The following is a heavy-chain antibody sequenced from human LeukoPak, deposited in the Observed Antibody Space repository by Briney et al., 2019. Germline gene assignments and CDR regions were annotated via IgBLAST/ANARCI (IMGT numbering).Heavy chain of an antibody. Sequence: GGSLRLSCAASGFTFSSYAMHWVRQAPGKGLEYVSAISSNGGSTYYANSVKGRFTISRDNSKNTLYLQMGSLRAEDMAVYYCARWRPLDPSLDIWGEGTMVTVSS. D-gene: IGHD1-1*01. CDR1: GFTFSSYA. V-gene: IGHV3-64*01. CDR2: ISSNGGST. J-gene: IGHJ3*02. CDR3: ARWRPLDPSLDI.